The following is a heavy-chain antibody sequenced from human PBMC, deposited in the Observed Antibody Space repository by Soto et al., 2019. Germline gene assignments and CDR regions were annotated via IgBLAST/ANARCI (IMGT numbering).Heavy chain of an antibody. J-gene: IGHJ4*02. D-gene: IGHD1-1*01. CDR2: IAYDGSNM. CDR1: GFTFGGSG. CDR3: ARGKEEQGMALDS. Sequence: QVQLVESGGGVVQPGRALRLSCSASGFTFGGSGMHWVRQAPGKGLEWLAVIAYDGSNMYYADSVKGRFTISRDNKKNTLYLTMRSLRGEDTALYFCARGKEEQGMALDSWGQGTLVTVSS. V-gene: IGHV3-30*03.